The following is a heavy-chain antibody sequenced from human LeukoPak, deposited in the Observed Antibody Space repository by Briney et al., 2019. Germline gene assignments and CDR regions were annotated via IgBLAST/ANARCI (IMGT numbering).Heavy chain of an antibody. CDR3: ARDPPAGTSRY. V-gene: IGHV4-38-2*02. CDR1: GYSISSGYY. Sequence: SETLSLTCTVSGYSISSGYYWDWIRQPPARGLAWIGRIYHSGSTYYTPSLKSRVTISVDTSKNQFYLKLTSVTAADTAVYYCARDPPAGTSRYWGKGTLVTVSS. D-gene: IGHD1-7*01. CDR2: IYHSGST. J-gene: IGHJ4*02.